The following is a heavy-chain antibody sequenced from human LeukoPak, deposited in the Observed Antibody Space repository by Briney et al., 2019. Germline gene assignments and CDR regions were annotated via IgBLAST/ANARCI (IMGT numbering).Heavy chain of an antibody. D-gene: IGHD3-22*01. CDR1: GFTFSDYY. V-gene: IGHV3-11*04. Sequence: GGSLRLSCTVSGFTFSDYYMSWVRQAPGKGLEWVSYISSSGSMLHYADSVEGRFTISRDNSKNTLYLQMNSLRAEDTAVYYCAREGHYYYDSSGYDRVDYWGQGTLVTVSS. CDR3: AREGHYYYDSSGYDRVDY. J-gene: IGHJ4*02. CDR2: ISSSGSML.